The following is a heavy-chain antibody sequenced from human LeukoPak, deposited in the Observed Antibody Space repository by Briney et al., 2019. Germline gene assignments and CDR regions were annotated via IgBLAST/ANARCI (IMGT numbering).Heavy chain of an antibody. CDR2: IYYSGST. CDR1: GGSISSSSYY. CDR3: ARLRPTYYDILTGYWNLGEGYYMDV. J-gene: IGHJ6*03. D-gene: IGHD3-9*01. Sequence: PSGTLSLTCTVSGGSISSSSYYWGWIRQPPGKGLEWIGSIYYSGSTYYNPSLKSRVTISVDTSKNQFSLKLSSVTAADTAVYYCARLRPTYYDILTGYWNLGEGYYMDVWGKGTTVTISS. V-gene: IGHV4-39*01.